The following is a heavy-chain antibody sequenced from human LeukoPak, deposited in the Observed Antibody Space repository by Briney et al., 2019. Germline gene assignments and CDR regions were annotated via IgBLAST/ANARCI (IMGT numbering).Heavy chain of an antibody. CDR3: ASIDYGDQGWFDP. D-gene: IGHD4-17*01. Sequence: GESLKISCKGSGYSFTSHWVGWVRQMPGKGLEWMGIIYPGDSDTRYSPSFQGQVTISADKSISTAYLQWSSLKASDTAMYYCASIDYGDQGWFDPWGQGTLVTVSS. CDR2: IYPGDSDT. J-gene: IGHJ5*02. CDR1: GYSFTSHW. V-gene: IGHV5-51*01.